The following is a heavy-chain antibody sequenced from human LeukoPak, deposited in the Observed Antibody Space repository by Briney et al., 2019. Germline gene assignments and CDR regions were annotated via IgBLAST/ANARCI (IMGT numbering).Heavy chain of an antibody. V-gene: IGHV3-30*02. J-gene: IGHJ4*02. CDR2: IRYDGSNK. CDR1: GLTFSNYD. D-gene: IGHD5-24*01. CDR3: ARGRDGYNSFVGY. Sequence: HPGGSLRLSCAASGLTFSNYDMHWVRQAPGKGLEWVAFIRYDGSNKNYADSVKGRFTISRDNSKNTLYLQTNSLRAEDTAVYYCARGRDGYNSFVGYWGQGTLVTVSS.